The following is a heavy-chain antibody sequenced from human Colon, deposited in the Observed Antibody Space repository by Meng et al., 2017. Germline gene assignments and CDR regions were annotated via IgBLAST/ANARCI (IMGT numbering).Heavy chain of an antibody. CDR3: ARGAPTSPFDY. J-gene: IGHJ4*02. CDR1: GYSIGSGYY. V-gene: IGHV4-38-2*02. D-gene: IGHD2-2*01. CDR2: IYHGGNI. Sequence: SETLSPTCSVSGYSIGSGYYRGWIRQPPGKGLEWNGSIYHGGNIDYNPSLKSRVTVSLDTSKNQFSLNVTSGTAADTAVYCCARGAPTSPFDYWGQGTLVTVSS.